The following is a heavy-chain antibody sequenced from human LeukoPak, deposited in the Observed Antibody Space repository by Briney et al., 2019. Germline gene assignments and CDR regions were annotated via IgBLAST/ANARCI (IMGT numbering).Heavy chain of an antibody. Sequence: GASLRLSCAASGFTFSSYAMSWVRQAPGKGLEWVSAISGSGGSTYYADSVKGRFTISRDNSKSTLYLQMNSLRAEDTAVYYCAKGSRLPDLDYWGQGTLVTVSS. J-gene: IGHJ4*02. V-gene: IGHV3-23*01. CDR1: GFTFSSYA. CDR2: ISGSGGST. CDR3: AKGSRLPDLDY. D-gene: IGHD1-14*01.